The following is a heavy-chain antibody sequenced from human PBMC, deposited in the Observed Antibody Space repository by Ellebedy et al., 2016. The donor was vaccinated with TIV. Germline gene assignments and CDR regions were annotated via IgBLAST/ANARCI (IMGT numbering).Heavy chain of an antibody. Sequence: AASVKVSCKASGYTFTNFDINWVRQAPGQGLAWMGWINPNSGGTNYAQKFQGWVTMTRDTSISTAYMELSRLRTDDTAVYYCARDGGSYSDFDYWGQGTLVTVSS. CDR3: ARDGGSYSDFDY. CDR1: GYTFTNFD. V-gene: IGHV1-2*04. J-gene: IGHJ4*02. CDR2: INPNSGGT. D-gene: IGHD1-26*01.